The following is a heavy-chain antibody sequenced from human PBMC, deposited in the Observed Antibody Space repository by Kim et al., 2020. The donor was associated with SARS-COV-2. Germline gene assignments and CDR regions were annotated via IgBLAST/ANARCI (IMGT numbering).Heavy chain of an antibody. Sequence: SETLSLTCNVSGAFISSNYWSWIRQPAGKGLEWIGHIYRSGNTNYNPSLQSRVTMSVDKSENQFSLKLKSLTAADTAVYYCARGGSNKLYPFDYWGQGILVTVSS. CDR2: IYRSGNT. D-gene: IGHD3-16*02. CDR3: ARGGSNKLYPFDY. CDR1: GAFISSNY. J-gene: IGHJ4*02. V-gene: IGHV4-4*07.